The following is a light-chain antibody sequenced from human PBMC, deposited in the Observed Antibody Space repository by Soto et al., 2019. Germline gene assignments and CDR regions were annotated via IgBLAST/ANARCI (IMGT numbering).Light chain of an antibody. CDR1: QSVLYSSNNKNY. V-gene: IGKV4-1*01. Sequence: DIVMTQSPDSLAVSLGERATINCKSSQSVLYSSNNKNYLAWYQQKPGQPPKLLLYWASTRESGVPDRFSGSGSGTDFTLTISSLQAEDVAVYYCQQYYITPITFGPGTKMIIK. J-gene: IGKJ3*01. CDR2: WAS. CDR3: QQYYITPIT.